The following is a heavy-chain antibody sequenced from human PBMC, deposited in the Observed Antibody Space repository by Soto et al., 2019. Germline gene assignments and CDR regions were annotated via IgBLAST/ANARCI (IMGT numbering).Heavy chain of an antibody. J-gene: IGHJ3*02. CDR2: INNSGST. Sequence: SETLALTCAVYVGSFSGYYWSWIRQPPGKGLEWIGEINNSGSTNYNPALKSRVTISVDTSKNQFSLKLSSVTAADTAVYYCAREEAAVIDAFDIWGHGTMVTVSS. V-gene: IGHV4-34*01. CDR3: AREEAAVIDAFDI. CDR1: VGSFSGYY. D-gene: IGHD6-25*01.